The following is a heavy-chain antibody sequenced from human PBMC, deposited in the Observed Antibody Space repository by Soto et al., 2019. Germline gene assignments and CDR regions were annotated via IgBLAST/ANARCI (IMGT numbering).Heavy chain of an antibody. CDR3: ARGSRCSGGSCLGFDY. J-gene: IGHJ4*02. Sequence: PSETLALTCAVYGGSFSGYYWSWIRQPPGKGLEWIGEINHSGSTNYNPSLKSRVTISVDTSKNQFSLKLSSVTAADTAVYYCARGSRCSGGSCLGFDYWGQGTLVTVS. V-gene: IGHV4-34*01. CDR1: GGSFSGYY. CDR2: INHSGST. D-gene: IGHD2-15*01.